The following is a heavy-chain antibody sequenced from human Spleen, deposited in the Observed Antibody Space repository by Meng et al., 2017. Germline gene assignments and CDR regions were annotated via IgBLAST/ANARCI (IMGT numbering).Heavy chain of an antibody. V-gene: IGHV2-5*01. CDR1: GFSLTTNGVG. J-gene: IGHJ4*02. Sequence: QSTLKESGPSLIKPTQTLTLTCTFAGFSLTTNGVGVGWIRQPPGKAREWLALIFYNDDVRYSPSLKTRLNIFKDVSKNQVFLTLANVDPADTGTYYCAHFRRWVDYFQYWGQGTLVTVSS. CDR2: IFYNDDV. D-gene: IGHD4-23*01. CDR3: AHFRRWVDYFQY.